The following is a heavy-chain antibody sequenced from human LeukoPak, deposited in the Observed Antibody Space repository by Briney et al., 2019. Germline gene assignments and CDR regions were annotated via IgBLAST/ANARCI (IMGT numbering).Heavy chain of an antibody. CDR2: ISWDGGST. D-gene: IGHD2-2*01. CDR1: GFTFDDYA. Sequence: AGGSLRLSCAASGFTFDDYAMHWVRQAPGNGLGWVSLISWDGGSTYYADSVKGRFTISRDNSKNSLYLQMNSLRAEDTALYYCAKGDCSSTSCHFDYWGQGTLVTVSS. J-gene: IGHJ4*02. CDR3: AKGDCSSTSCHFDY. V-gene: IGHV3-43D*04.